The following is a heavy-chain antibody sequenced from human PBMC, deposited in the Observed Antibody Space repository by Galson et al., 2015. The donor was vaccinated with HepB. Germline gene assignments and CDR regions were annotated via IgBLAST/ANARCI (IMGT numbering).Heavy chain of an antibody. CDR2: INPDSGGT. Sequence: SVKVSCKASGYTFNDNYIHWVRQAPGQGLEWMGWINPDSGGTKFAQKFQGRVAMARDASINTAYMWLDRLKSDDTAVYYCARAVITDFDYWGQGSLVTISP. CDR3: ARAVITDFDY. V-gene: IGHV1-2*02. CDR1: GYTFNDNY. J-gene: IGHJ4*02. D-gene: IGHD3-16*01.